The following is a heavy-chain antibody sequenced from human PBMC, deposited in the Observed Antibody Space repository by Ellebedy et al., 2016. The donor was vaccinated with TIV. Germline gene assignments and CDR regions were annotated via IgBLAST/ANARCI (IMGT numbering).Heavy chain of an antibody. J-gene: IGHJ4*02. Sequence: SETLSLTXAVSGGSISSGGYSWSWIRQPPGKGLEWIGSIYYSGSTYYNPSLKSRVTISVDTSKNQFSLKLSSVTAADTAVYYCARRGRTSYSSSWDYWGQGTLVTVSS. CDR3: ARRGRTSYSSSWDY. CDR1: GGSISSGGYS. V-gene: IGHV4-30-2*03. D-gene: IGHD6-13*01. CDR2: IYYSGST.